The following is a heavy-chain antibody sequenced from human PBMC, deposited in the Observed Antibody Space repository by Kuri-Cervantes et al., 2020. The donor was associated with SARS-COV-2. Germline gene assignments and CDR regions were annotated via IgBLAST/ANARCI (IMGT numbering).Heavy chain of an antibody. J-gene: IGHJ4*02. D-gene: IGHD3-9*01. CDR1: GDSFSNYG. CDR3: ARDRGYDILTGYYSFDY. V-gene: IGHV1-2*02. Sequence: ASVKVSCKTSGDSFSNYGISWVRQAPGQGLEWMGWINPNSGGTNYAQKFQGRVTMTRDTSISTAYMELSRLRSDDTAVYYCARDRGYDILTGYYSFDYWGQGTLVTVSS. CDR2: INPNSGGT.